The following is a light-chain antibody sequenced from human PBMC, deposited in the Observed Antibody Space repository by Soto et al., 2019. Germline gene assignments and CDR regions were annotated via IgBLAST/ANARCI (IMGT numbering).Light chain of an antibody. J-gene: IGKJ1*01. Sequence: AVTQSPDTLSVSPGERATLSCRVGHGVATNLAWYQQKPGQVPRLLIYGAFKLHSGVPSRFSGFGSGTEFILTINSLQPEDVATYYCQKYNSAPWTFGQGTKVEIK. CDR1: HGVATN. CDR3: QKYNSAPWT. V-gene: IGKV3-15*01. CDR2: GAF.